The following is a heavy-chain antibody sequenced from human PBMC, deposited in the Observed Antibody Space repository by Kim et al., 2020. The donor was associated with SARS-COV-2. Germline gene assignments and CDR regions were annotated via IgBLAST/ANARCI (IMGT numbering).Heavy chain of an antibody. CDR1: GGSISSYY. CDR2: IYYSGST. D-gene: IGHD6-13*01. V-gene: IGHV4-59*01. Sequence: SETLSLTCTVSGGSISSYYWSWIRQPPGKGLEWIGYIYYSGSTNYNPSLKSRVTISVDTSKNQFSLKLSSVTAADTAVYYCARDSSSWYFDYWGQGTLVTVSS. CDR3: ARDSSSWYFDY. J-gene: IGHJ4*02.